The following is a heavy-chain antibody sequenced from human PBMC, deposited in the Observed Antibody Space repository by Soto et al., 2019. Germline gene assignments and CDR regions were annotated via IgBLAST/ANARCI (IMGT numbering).Heavy chain of an antibody. V-gene: IGHV3-9*01. Sequence: EVQLVESGGGLVQPGRSLRLSCAASGFTVDDYAMHWVRQVPGKGLEWVSGISWNSEIIDYADSVKGRFTISRDNAKSSLFLQMNSLRPDDTALYYCAKDMKWGGMTTIHYFDSWGQGTLVTVSS. D-gene: IGHD4-17*01. CDR1: GFTVDDYA. J-gene: IGHJ4*02. CDR2: ISWNSEII. CDR3: AKDMKWGGMTTIHYFDS.